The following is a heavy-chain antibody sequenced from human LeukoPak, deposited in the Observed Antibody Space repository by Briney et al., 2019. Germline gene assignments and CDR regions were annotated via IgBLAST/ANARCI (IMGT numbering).Heavy chain of an antibody. CDR1: GGSISSGGYY. Sequence: SETLSLTCIVSGGSISSGGYYWSWIRQHPGKGLEWIGYIYYSGSTYYNPSLKSRVTTSVDTSKNQFSLKLSSVTAADTAVYYCARVGYYYGSGSFKAYYFDYWGQGTLVTVSS. CDR3: ARVGYYYGSGSFKAYYFDY. V-gene: IGHV4-31*03. D-gene: IGHD3-10*01. J-gene: IGHJ4*02. CDR2: IYYSGST.